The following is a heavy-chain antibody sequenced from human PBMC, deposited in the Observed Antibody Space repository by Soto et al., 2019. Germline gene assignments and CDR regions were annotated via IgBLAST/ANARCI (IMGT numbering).Heavy chain of an antibody. Sequence: QAQIQQSGARLLKPSETLSLTCSVSGGSFTGYFYSWIRLSPGRGLEWIGEINDGGITKYSPSLKSRATMSADKAKKPFSLRLTSVTAADTGVYYCAPTPRLLVPWGQGTPVVVSS. J-gene: IGHJ1*01. CDR1: GGSFTGYF. D-gene: IGHD2-8*02. CDR2: INDGGIT. V-gene: IGHV4-34*02. CDR3: APTPRLLVP.